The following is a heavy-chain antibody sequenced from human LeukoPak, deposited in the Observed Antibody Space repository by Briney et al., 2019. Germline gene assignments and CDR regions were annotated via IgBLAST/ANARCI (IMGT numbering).Heavy chain of an antibody. Sequence: GGSLRLSCSVSGFTFSTYVMHWVRQAPGKGLEYVSAISSNGDNTYYADSVKGRFTISRDNSKNTLYLQMSSLRADDTAVYYCVRGTGYWGQGTLVTVSS. V-gene: IGHV3-64D*06. CDR2: ISSNGDNT. J-gene: IGHJ4*02. CDR3: VRGTGY. CDR1: GFTFSTYV.